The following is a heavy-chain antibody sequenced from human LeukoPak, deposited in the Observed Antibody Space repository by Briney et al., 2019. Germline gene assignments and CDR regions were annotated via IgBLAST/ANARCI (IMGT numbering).Heavy chain of an antibody. CDR3: ARLPYYDILTGYYNHWYFDL. CDR1: GFTFSDYY. CDR2: ISSSGSTI. J-gene: IGHJ2*01. D-gene: IGHD3-9*01. Sequence: GGSLRLSCAASGFTFSDYYMSWIRQAPGKGLEWVSYISSSGSTIYYADYVKGRFTISRDNAKNSLYLQMNSLRAEDTAVNYCARLPYYDILTGYYNHWYFDLWGRGTLVTVSS. V-gene: IGHV3-11*01.